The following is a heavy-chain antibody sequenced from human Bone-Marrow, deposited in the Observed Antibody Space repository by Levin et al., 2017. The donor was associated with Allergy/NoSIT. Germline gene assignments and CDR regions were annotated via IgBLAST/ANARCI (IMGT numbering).Heavy chain of an antibody. D-gene: IGHD1-26*01. CDR2: IDPSDENT. CDR3: ARRVGGLDY. Sequence: KVSCQVSGYRFTSYYIIWVRQMPGKGLEWMGMIDPSDENTKYSPSFQGHVTISLDKSSTTAFLQWTSLRASDTGIYYCARRVGGLDYWGQGTLVAVSS. CDR1: GYRFTSYY. V-gene: IGHV5-10-1*01. J-gene: IGHJ4*02.